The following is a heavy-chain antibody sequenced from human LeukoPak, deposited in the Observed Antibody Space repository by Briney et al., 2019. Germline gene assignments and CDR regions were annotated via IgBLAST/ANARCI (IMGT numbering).Heavy chain of an antibody. CDR1: GFTFSSYA. V-gene: IGHV3-23*01. J-gene: IGHJ5*02. Sequence: GGSLRLSCAASGFTFSSYAMSWVRQAPGKGLEWVSAISGSGGSTYYADSVKGRFTISRDNSKNTLYLQMNSLRAEDTAVYYCATRRPTYQPLRGWFDPWGQGTLVTVSS. CDR3: ATRRPTYQPLRGWFDP. CDR2: ISGSGGST. D-gene: IGHD2-2*01.